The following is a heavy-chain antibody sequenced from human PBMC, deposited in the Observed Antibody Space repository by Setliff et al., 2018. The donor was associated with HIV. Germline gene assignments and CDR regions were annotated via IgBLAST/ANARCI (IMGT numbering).Heavy chain of an antibody. Sequence: SETLSLTCTVSGGSISSDDHYWSWVRQPPGKGLEWIGYIYHTGATYYKSSLESRLTISVDTSKNQFSLKLNSVTAADTAVYFCARMSISASVYFDYWGQGSQVTVSS. V-gene: IGHV4-30-4*01. D-gene: IGHD6-25*01. CDR2: IYHTGAT. J-gene: IGHJ4*02. CDR1: GGSISSDDHY. CDR3: ARMSISASVYFDY.